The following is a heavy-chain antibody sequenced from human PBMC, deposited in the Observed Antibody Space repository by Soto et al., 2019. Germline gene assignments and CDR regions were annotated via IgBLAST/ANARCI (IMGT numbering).Heavy chain of an antibody. CDR2: ISSGSTYI. CDR3: VGYCSSTSCSRDYYYYGMDV. CDR1: GFSFSSYT. D-gene: IGHD2-2*01. Sequence: EVHLVESGGGLVKPGGSLRVSCAASGFSFSSYTMNWVRQAPGKGLEWVSSISSGSTYIYYADSMKGRFTISRDDAKNSLYLQMNSLRAEDTAVYSCVGYCSSTSCSRDYYYYGMDVWGRGTTVTVSS. V-gene: IGHV3-21*01. J-gene: IGHJ6*02.